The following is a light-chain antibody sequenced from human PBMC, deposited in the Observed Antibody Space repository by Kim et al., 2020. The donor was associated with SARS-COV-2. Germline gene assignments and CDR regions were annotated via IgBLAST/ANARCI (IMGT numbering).Light chain of an antibody. Sequence: GPSITISCTGTSSDIGSYNYVSWYQQHPDKAPKLMIYDVTNRPSGVSNRFSGSKSGNTASLTISGLQAEDEADYYCSSYTSSSTWVFGGGTKLTVL. CDR2: DVT. CDR1: SSDIGSYNY. V-gene: IGLV2-14*03. J-gene: IGLJ3*02. CDR3: SSYTSSSTWV.